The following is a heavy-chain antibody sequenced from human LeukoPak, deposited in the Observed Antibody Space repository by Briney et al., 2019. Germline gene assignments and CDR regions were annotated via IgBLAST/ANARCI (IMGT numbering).Heavy chain of an antibody. CDR2: IYHSGST. Sequence: SQTLSLTCTVSGGSISSGGYYWSWIRQPPGKGLEWIGYIYHSGSTYYNPSLKSRVTISVDTSKNQFSLKLSSVTAADTAVYYCASRRFGEYYFDYWGQGTLVTVSS. V-gene: IGHV4-30-2*01. D-gene: IGHD3-10*01. CDR3: ASRRFGEYYFDY. CDR1: GGSISSGGYY. J-gene: IGHJ4*02.